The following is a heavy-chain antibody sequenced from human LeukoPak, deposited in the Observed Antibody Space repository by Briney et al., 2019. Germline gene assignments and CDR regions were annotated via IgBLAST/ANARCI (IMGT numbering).Heavy chain of an antibody. Sequence: PSETLSLTCSVSGYSISSGYYWGWIRQPPGKWLEWIGSIYHSGSTYYNPSLKSRVTISVDMSKNQFSLKLSSVTAADTAVYYCARHSGTYGRYYFDYWGQGTLVTVSS. CDR1: GYSISSGYY. CDR3: ARHSGTYGRYYFDY. CDR2: IYHSGST. D-gene: IGHD1-26*01. J-gene: IGHJ4*02. V-gene: IGHV4-38-2*02.